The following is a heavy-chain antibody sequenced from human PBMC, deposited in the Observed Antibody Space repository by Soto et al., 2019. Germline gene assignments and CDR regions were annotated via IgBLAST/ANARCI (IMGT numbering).Heavy chain of an antibody. CDR1: GGSFSDYY. D-gene: IGHD6-13*01. CDR2: INHSGSA. Sequence: SETLSLTCAVYGGSFSDYYWSWIRQPPGKGLEWIGEINHSGSANYNPSLKSRVTISVDTSRNQFSLKLNSVTAADTAVYYCARGRGWSLAAAGTWHPHALYFDYWGQGTLVTVSS. CDR3: ARGRGWSLAAAGTWHPHALYFDY. V-gene: IGHV4-34*01. J-gene: IGHJ4*02.